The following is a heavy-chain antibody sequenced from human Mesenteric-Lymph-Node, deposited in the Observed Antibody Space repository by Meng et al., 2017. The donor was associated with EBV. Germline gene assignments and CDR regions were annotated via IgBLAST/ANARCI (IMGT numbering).Heavy chain of an antibody. CDR1: GYTFSTYG. CDR3: ARINPMAWYFDS. J-gene: IGHJ4*02. V-gene: IGHV1-18*01. D-gene: IGHD3-10*01. CDR2: INPNNGNT. Sequence: QAHLVQSGAGVKKPGASVKVSCRASGYTFSTYGITWVRQAPGQGLEWMGWINPNNGNTDYVQKLQDRVTMTTDTSTNTAYMELRSLRSDDTAVYYCARINPMAWYFDSWGQGTLVTVSS.